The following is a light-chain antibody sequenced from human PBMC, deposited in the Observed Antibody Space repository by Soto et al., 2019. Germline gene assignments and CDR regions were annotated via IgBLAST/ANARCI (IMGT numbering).Light chain of an antibody. CDR1: SSNIGNNY. CDR3: GTWDSSLSAYV. Sequence: QSVLTQPPSVSAAPGQKVTISCSGSSSNIGNNYVSWYQQLPGTAPKLLIYDNNKRPSGIPDRFSGSKSGTSATLGITGLQTVDEADYYCGTWDSSLSAYVFGTGTKLTVL. J-gene: IGLJ1*01. V-gene: IGLV1-51*01. CDR2: DNN.